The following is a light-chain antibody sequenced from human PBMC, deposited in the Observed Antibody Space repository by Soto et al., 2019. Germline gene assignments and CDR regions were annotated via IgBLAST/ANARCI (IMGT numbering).Light chain of an antibody. CDR2: WAS. CDR3: HQFYSVPFT. CDR1: QSVLYSSNNKNY. Sequence: DIVMTQSPNSLAVSLGERATINCKSSQSVLYSSNNKNYLTWYQQKPEQPPKLLLYWASTRESGVPDRFSGTGSWTYLSSTISSLQAEDVAVYYCHQFYSVPFTFGPGTEVDIK. V-gene: IGKV4-1*01. J-gene: IGKJ3*01.